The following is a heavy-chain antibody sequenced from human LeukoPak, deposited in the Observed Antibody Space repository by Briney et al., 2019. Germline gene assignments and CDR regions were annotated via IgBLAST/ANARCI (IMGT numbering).Heavy chain of an antibody. CDR2: INSDGSST. D-gene: IGHD3-22*01. CDR1: GFTFSSYW. Sequence: GGTLRLSCAASGFTFSSYWMHWVRQAPGKGLLWVSRINSDGSSTSYADSVKGRFTISRDNAKNSLYLQMNSLRAEDTAVYYCARADGSAYFDYWGQGTLVTVSS. CDR3: ARADGSAYFDY. V-gene: IGHV3-74*01. J-gene: IGHJ4*02.